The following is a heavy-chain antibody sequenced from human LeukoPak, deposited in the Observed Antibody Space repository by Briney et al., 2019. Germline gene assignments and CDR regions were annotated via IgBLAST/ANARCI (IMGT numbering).Heavy chain of an antibody. J-gene: IGHJ3*02. CDR2: ISSSGSTI. Sequence: PGGSLRLSCAASGFTFSDYYMSWIRQAPGKGLEWVSYISSSGSTIYYADSVKGRFTISRDNAKNSLYLQMNSLRAEDTAVYYCARQNERWLQTRPAFDIWGQGTMVTVSS. V-gene: IGHV3-11*01. D-gene: IGHD5-24*01. CDR3: ARQNERWLQTRPAFDI. CDR1: GFTFSDYY.